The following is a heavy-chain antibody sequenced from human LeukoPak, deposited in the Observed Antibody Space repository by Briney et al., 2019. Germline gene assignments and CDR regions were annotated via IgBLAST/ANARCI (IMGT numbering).Heavy chain of an antibody. CDR3: GRCSRGSYNWFDP. D-gene: IGHD1-26*01. Sequence: PSETLSLTSIVSVGSISTSSYYWAWIRQPPGKWLEWIGSMYYSVNTYYSPSLKGRVTISADTSKNQFSMKLSSVTAADTAVYYCGRCSRGSYNWFDPWGQGTLVTVA. CDR2: MYYSVNT. J-gene: IGHJ5*02. V-gene: IGHV4-39*01. CDR1: VGSISTSSYY.